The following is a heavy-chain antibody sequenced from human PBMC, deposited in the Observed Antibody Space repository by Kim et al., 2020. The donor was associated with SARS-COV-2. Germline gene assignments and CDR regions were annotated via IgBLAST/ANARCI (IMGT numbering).Heavy chain of an antibody. CDR2: IYYSGST. J-gene: IGHJ4*02. CDR1: GGSISSYY. Sequence: SETLSLTCTVSGGSISSYYWSWIRQPPGKGLEWIGYIYYSGSTNYNPSLKSRVTISVDTSKNQFSLKLSSVTAADTAVYYCAREEYSSSSEGFDYWGQGTLVTVSS. V-gene: IGHV4-59*01. CDR3: AREEYSSSSEGFDY. D-gene: IGHD6-6*01.